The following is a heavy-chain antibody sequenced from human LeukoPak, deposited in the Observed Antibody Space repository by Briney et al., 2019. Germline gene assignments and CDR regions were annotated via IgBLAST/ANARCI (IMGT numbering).Heavy chain of an antibody. CDR2: IYTSGST. Sequence: PSETLSLTCTVSGGSISSYYWSWIRQPAGKGLEWIGRIYTSGSTNYNPSLKSRVTMSVDTSKNQFSLKLSSVTAADTAEYYCARVFVVPAAIGYMDVWGKGTTVTVSS. CDR1: GGSISSYY. V-gene: IGHV4-4*07. D-gene: IGHD2-2*02. CDR3: ARVFVVPAAIGYMDV. J-gene: IGHJ6*03.